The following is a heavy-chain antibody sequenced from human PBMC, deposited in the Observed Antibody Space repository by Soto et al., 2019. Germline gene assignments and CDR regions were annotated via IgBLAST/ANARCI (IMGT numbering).Heavy chain of an antibody. V-gene: IGHV4-30-4*01. J-gene: IGHJ4*02. CDR1: GGSISSGDYY. D-gene: IGHD3-22*01. Sequence: QVQLQESGPGLVKPSQTLSLTCTVSGGSISSGDYYWSWIRQPPGKGLEWIGYIYYSGSTYYNPSLKSRVTISVDTSKNQFSLKVSSVTAADTAVYYCARGGYYDSSGYYDAIDYWGQGTLVTVSS. CDR2: IYYSGST. CDR3: ARGGYYDSSGYYDAIDY.